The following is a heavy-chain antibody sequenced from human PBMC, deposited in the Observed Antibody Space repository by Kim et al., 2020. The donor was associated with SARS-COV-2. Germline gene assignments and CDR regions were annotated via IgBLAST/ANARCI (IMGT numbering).Heavy chain of an antibody. J-gene: IGHJ3*02. CDR1: GFTFSSYS. CDR3: ARADSSSSGKDAFDI. V-gene: IGHV3-48*04. Sequence: GGSLRLSCAASGFTFSSYSMNWVRQAPGKGLEWVSYISSSSHTIYYADSVKGRFTISRDNAKNSLSQQMNSLRAEDTAVYYCARADSSSSGKDAFDIWGQGTMVTVSS. D-gene: IGHD6-6*01. CDR2: ISSSSHTI.